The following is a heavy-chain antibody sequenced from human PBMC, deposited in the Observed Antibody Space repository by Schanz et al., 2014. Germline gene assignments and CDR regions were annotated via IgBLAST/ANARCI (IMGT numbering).Heavy chain of an antibody. Sequence: QVQLVESGGGVVQFVRSLRLSCVASGFTFSSYGMHWVRQAPGKGLEWVAVIWYDENNKYYADSVKGRFTMSRDNSKNTLYLQMNSLRAEDTAVYYCARANYRRKINFDYWGRGTLVTVSS. J-gene: IGHJ4*02. CDR3: ARANYRRKINFDY. V-gene: IGHV3-33*01. CDR2: IWYDENNK. D-gene: IGHD3-10*01. CDR1: GFTFSSYG.